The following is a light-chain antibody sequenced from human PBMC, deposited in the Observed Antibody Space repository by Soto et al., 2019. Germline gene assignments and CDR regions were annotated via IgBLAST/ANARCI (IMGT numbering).Light chain of an antibody. CDR1: QSLPHSNGYNY. CDR2: LGS. J-gene: IGKJ4*01. V-gene: IGKV2-28*01. Sequence: VVVTQSPLFLTVRPGESASISCRSSQSLPHSNGYNYLDWYVQKPGQSPQLLIYLGSNRASGVPDRFSGSGSGTDFTLKITRVEADDVGVYYCMQGLQSVFGGGTKVEIK. CDR3: MQGLQSV.